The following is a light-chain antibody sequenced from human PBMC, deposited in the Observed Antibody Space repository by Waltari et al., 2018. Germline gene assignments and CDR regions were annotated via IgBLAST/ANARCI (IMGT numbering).Light chain of an antibody. V-gene: IGLV1-44*01. CDR3: AAWDHSLNGPV. Sequence: QSVLTQPPSASGTPGQRVTISCSGGSSTIGSNVVNWYQQFPGTAPKLLIYTNNRRPSGVPDRFSGSMSGTSASLAISGLQSEDEADYYCAAWDHSLNGPVFGGGTKLTVL. CDR1: SSTIGSNV. CDR2: TNN. J-gene: IGLJ2*01.